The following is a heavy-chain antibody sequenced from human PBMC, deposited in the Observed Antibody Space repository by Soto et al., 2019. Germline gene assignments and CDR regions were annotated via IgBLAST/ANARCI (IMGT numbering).Heavy chain of an antibody. J-gene: IGHJ4*02. V-gene: IGHV5-51*01. CDR2: IYPADSET. D-gene: IGHD3-22*01. Sequence: ESLKISCKGSGYSWFSHWIGWVRQMPGKGLEWVGIIYPADSETRYSPSFQGQVTISVDKSINTAYLQWSSLKASDTAMYYCARRPWLSGYYDYWGQGTLVTVSS. CDR3: ARRPWLSGYYDY. CDR1: GYSWFSHW.